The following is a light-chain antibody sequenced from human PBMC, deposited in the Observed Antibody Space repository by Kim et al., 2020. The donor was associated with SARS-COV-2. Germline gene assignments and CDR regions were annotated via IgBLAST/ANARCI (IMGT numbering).Light chain of an antibody. Sequence: QSALTQPPSVSGSPGQSVTISCTGTSSDVGAYNRVSWYQQPPDTAPKLIIYEVANRPSGVPDRFSGSKSDNTASLTISGLQAEDEAHYYCSSFTTSSTLVFGGGNQLTVL. CDR2: EVA. CDR3: SSFTTSSTLV. V-gene: IGLV2-18*02. CDR1: SSDVGAYNR. J-gene: IGLJ2*01.